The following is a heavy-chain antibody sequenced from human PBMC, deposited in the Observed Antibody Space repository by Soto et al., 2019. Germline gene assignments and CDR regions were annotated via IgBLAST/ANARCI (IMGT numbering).Heavy chain of an antibody. J-gene: IGHJ1*01. V-gene: IGHV1-69*12. CDR2: IIPIFGTA. D-gene: IGHD2-15*01. Sequence: QVQLVQSGAEVKKPGSSVKVSCKASGGTFSSYAISWVRQAPGQGLEWMGGIIPIFGTANYAQKIQGRVTITADESTSTAYMELSSLRSEDTAVYYGARVRGGYCSGGSCYGYFQHWGQGTLVTVSS. CDR1: GGTFSSYA. CDR3: ARVRGGYCSGGSCYGYFQH.